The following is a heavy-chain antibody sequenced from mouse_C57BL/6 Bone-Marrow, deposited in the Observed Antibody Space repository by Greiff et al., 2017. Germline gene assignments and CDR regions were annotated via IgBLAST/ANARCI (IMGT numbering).Heavy chain of an antibody. J-gene: IGHJ3*01. V-gene: IGHV5-6*01. CDR1: GFTFSSYG. D-gene: IGHD2-3*01. CDR2: ISSGGSYT. Sequence: EVQLVESGGDLVKPGGSLKLSCAASGFTFSSYGMSWVRQTPDKRLEWVATISSGGSYTYCPDSVKGRFTISRDNAKNTLYLQMSSLKSEDTAMYYCARRDGYPFAYWGQGTLVTVSA. CDR3: ARRDGYPFAY.